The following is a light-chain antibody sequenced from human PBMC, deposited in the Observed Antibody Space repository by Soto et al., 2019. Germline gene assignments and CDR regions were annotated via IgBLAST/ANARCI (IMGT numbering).Light chain of an antibody. CDR1: QSVSSN. V-gene: IGKV3-15*01. Sequence: EIVMTQSPAILSVSPGERATLSCRASQSVSSNLAWYQQKPGQAPRLLVYGASTRATGIPARFSGSGSGTEFTLTISSLQSEDFAVYYCQQYNNWLPWMCGPGPKVDIK. J-gene: IGKJ1*01. CDR3: QQYNNWLPWM. CDR2: GAS.